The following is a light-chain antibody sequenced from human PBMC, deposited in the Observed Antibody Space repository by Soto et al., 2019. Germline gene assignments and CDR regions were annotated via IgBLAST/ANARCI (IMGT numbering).Light chain of an antibody. CDR3: QQYNIWPPWT. CDR1: QSVISN. J-gene: IGKJ1*01. Sequence: EIVMTQSPANLSVSPGERVTLSCRASQSVISNVAWYQQKPGQAPRLLIYGASNRATGIPARFSGSGSGTEFTLTISSLQSEDFAVYYCQQYNIWPPWTFGQGTKVEIK. V-gene: IGKV3-15*01. CDR2: GAS.